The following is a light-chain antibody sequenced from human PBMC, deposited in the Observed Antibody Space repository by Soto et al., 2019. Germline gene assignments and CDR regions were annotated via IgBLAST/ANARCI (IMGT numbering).Light chain of an antibody. Sequence: EIVLTQSPGTLSLSPGERATLSCRASQTVGKNYLAWYQRKPGQAPRLLIHGASSRATGIPDRFSGSGSGTDFALNISRLEPEDVAVFYCQQYAALPLTFGGGTKVEIK. V-gene: IGKV3-20*01. CDR2: GAS. CDR3: QQYAALPLT. CDR1: QTVGKNY. J-gene: IGKJ4*01.